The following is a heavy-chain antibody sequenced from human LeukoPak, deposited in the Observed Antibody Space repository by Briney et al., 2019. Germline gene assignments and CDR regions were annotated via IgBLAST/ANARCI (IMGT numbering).Heavy chain of an antibody. V-gene: IGHV4-38-2*02. D-gene: IGHD7-27*01. CDR3: ARENWVFDY. Sequence: SETLSLTCDVSGYSISSGYYWGWIRQAPGKGLEWIGSMYHSGSTYYNPSLKSRVTISIDTSKNQFSLKLSSVTAADTAVYYCARENWVFDYWSQGTLVTVSS. CDR1: GYSISSGYY. CDR2: MYHSGST. J-gene: IGHJ4*02.